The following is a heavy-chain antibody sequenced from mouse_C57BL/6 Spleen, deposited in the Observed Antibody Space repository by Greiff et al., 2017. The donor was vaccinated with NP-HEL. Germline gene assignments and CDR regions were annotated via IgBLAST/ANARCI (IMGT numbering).Heavy chain of an antibody. J-gene: IGHJ2*01. D-gene: IGHD4-1*01. CDR2: INPNNGGT. CDR1: GYTFTDYN. V-gene: IGHV1-18*01. Sequence: VQLQQSGPELVKPGASVKIPCKASGYTFTDYNMDWVKQSHGKSLEWIGDINPNNGGTIYNQKFKGKATLTVDKSSSTAFMELRSLTSEDAAAYYCARELGRAFGYWGQGTTLTVSS. CDR3: ARELGRAFGY.